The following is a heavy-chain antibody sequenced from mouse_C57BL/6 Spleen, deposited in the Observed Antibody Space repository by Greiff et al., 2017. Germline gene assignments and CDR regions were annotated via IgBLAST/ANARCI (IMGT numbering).Heavy chain of an antibody. J-gene: IGHJ4*01. D-gene: IGHD2-5*01. Sequence: QVQLKASGPGLVQPSQSLSITCTVSGFSLTSYGVHWVRQSPGKGLEWLGVIWSGGSTDYNAAFISRLSISKDNSKSQVFVKMNSLQADNTAIYYCSINSNYYAMDYWGQGTSVTVSS. CDR1: GFSLTSYG. V-gene: IGHV2-2*01. CDR2: IWSGGST. CDR3: SINSNYYAMDY.